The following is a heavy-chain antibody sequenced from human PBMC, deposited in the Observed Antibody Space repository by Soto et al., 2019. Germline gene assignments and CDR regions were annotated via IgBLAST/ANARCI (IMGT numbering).Heavy chain of an antibody. CDR1: GGSISSGDYY. CDR2: IYYSGRT. V-gene: IGHV4-30-4*01. D-gene: IGHD2-2*01. CDR3: ASVRPAYFDL. J-gene: IGHJ2*01. Sequence: QVQLQESGPGLVKPSQTLSLTCTVSGGSISSGDYYWSWIRQPPGKGLEWIGYIYYSGRTYFNPSLKCPVTITVYTTTHQLTVMLISWTAADTAVYYCASVRPAYFDLLGRGSLVTVSS.